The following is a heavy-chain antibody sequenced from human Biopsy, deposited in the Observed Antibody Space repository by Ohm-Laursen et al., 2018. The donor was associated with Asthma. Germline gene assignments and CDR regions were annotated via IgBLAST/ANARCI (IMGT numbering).Heavy chain of an antibody. V-gene: IGHV3-7*01. CDR2: IKHDGSEN. D-gene: IGHD4-17*01. Sequence: SLRLSCAASGFTFGDYWMSWVRQVPGRGLEWVANIKHDGSENNHVDSLKGRFTISRDNSKNTLYLQMNSLRAEDTAVYYCARKARHGDYDFDYWGQGTLVTVSS. J-gene: IGHJ4*02. CDR3: ARKARHGDYDFDY. CDR1: GFTFGDYW.